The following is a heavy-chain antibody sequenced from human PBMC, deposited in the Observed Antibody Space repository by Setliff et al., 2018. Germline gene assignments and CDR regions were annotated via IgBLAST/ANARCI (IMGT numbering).Heavy chain of an antibody. CDR1: GESFSNNY. J-gene: IGHJ4*02. CDR2: SSHSGST. D-gene: IGHD1-26*01. V-gene: IGHV4-34*01. CDR3: ARGNPIVGATDY. Sequence: LSLTCSVYGESFSNNYWSWIRQPPGKGLEWIGESSHSGSTSYSPSLKSRVTISVDTPKNQFSLTVRSVTAADTALYFCARGNPIVGATDYWGQGVLVTVS.